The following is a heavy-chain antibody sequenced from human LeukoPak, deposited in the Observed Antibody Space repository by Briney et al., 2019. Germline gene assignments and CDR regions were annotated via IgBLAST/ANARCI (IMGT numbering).Heavy chain of an antibody. CDR2: IWYDGSNK. J-gene: IGHJ4*02. Sequence: SGGSLRLSCAASGFTFSSYGMHWVRQAPGKGLEWVAVIWYDGSNKYYADSVKGRFTISRDNSKNTLYLQINSLRAEDTAVYYCAKACGGRKPAHYYFDYWGQGTLVTVSS. D-gene: IGHD3-16*01. CDR3: AKACGGRKPAHYYFDY. V-gene: IGHV3-33*06. CDR1: GFTFSSYG.